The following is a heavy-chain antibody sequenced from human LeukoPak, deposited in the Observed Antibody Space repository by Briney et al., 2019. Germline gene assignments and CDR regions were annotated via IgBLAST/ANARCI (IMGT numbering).Heavy chain of an antibody. Sequence: GGSLRLSCAASGFTFSGYAMSWVRQAPGRGLEWVSAISGSGGSTYYADSVKGRFTVSRGNSKNTLYLQMNSLRAEDTAVYYCAKFSYSSSWYWGQRTLVTVSS. CDR1: GFTFSGYA. CDR2: ISGSGGST. D-gene: IGHD6-13*01. CDR3: AKFSYSSSWY. V-gene: IGHV3-23*01. J-gene: IGHJ4*02.